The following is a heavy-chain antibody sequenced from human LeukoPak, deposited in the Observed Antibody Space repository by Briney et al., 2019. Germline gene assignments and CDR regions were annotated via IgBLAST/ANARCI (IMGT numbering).Heavy chain of an antibody. D-gene: IGHD5-18*01. J-gene: IGHJ3*02. CDR3: AKPLGYSYGNAFDI. V-gene: IGHV3-23*01. Sequence: GGSLRLSCAASEFTLSSYAMSWVRQAPGKGLEWVSTISNSGSSTHYADSVKGRFTISRDNSKNTLYLQMNSLRAEDTAVYYCAKPLGYSYGNAFDIWGRGTMVTVSS. CDR2: ISNSGSST. CDR1: EFTLSSYA.